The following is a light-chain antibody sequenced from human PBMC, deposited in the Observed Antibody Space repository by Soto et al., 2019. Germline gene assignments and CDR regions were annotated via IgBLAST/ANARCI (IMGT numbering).Light chain of an antibody. Sequence: QSAVTQPASVSGSPGQSITISGTGTSSDVGSYNFVSWYQQLPGKAPKLMIYEVSNRPSGVSNRFSGSKSGNTASLTISGLQAEDEADYYCSSYTTSSNYVFGSGTKVT. V-gene: IGLV2-14*01. CDR1: SSDVGSYNF. CDR3: SSYTTSSNYV. CDR2: EVS. J-gene: IGLJ1*01.